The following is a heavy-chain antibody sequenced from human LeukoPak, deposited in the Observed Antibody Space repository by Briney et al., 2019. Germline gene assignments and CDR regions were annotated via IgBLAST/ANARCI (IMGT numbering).Heavy chain of an antibody. J-gene: IGHJ6*03. V-gene: IGHV3-48*01. CDR2: ISSSSSTI. CDR1: GFTFSSYN. CDR3: ARAAVVVPAATRANYYYYYMDV. Sequence: GGSLRLSCAASGFTFSSYNMNWVRQAPGKGLEWVSYISSSSSTIYYADSVKGRFTISRDNAKNSLYLQMNSLRAEDTAVYYCARAAVVVPAATRANYYYYYMDVWGKGTTVTVSS. D-gene: IGHD2-2*01.